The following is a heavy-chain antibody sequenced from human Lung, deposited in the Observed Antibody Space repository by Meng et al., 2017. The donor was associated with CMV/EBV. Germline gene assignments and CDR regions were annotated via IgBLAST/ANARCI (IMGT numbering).Heavy chain of an antibody. Sequence: GGSLRLXCAASGFTFSSYEMNWVRQAPGKGLEWVSYISSSGSTIYYADSVKGRFTISRDNAKNSLFLQLDSLRADDTAVYYCARNTLSYYGMDLLGQGTTVTVSS. CDR2: ISSSGSTI. V-gene: IGHV3-48*03. D-gene: IGHD1/OR15-1a*01. CDR3: ARNTLSYYGMDL. CDR1: GFTFSSYE. J-gene: IGHJ6*02.